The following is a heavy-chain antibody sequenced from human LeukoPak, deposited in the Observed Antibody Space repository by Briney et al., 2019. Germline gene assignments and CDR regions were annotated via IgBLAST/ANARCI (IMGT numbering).Heavy chain of an antibody. Sequence: PGGSLRLSCAASGFTFSSYSMNWVRQGPGKGLEWVSVIYSGGSTYYADSVKGRFTISRDNSKNTLYLQMNSLRAEDTAVYYCARAGRDGYNYADYWGQGTLVTVSS. CDR3: ARAGRDGYNYADY. V-gene: IGHV3-53*01. D-gene: IGHD5-24*01. J-gene: IGHJ4*02. CDR1: GFTFSSYS. CDR2: IYSGGST.